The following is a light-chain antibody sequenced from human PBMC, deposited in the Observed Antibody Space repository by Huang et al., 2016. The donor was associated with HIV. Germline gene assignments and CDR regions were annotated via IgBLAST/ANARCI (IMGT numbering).Light chain of an antibody. J-gene: IGKJ1*01. CDR1: QSVSSN. Sequence: EIVMTQSPATLSVSPGERATISCRASQSVSSNLAWSQQKPGQAPRLLIYGASTRSTCIPARFSGSGSGTEFTLPLSSLQSEDFAVYYCQQYNNWPPWTFGQGTKVEIK. V-gene: IGKV3-15*01. CDR2: GAS. CDR3: QQYNNWPPWT.